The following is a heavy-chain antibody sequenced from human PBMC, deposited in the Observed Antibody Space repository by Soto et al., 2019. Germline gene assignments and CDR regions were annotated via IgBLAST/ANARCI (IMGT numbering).Heavy chain of an antibody. Sequence: QVRLVQSGAEVKKPGSSVKVSCKASGGTFSSYAISWVRQAPGQGLEWMGGIIPIFGTANYAQKFQGRVTITADESTSTAYMELSSLRSEDTAVYYCARSDYDFWSGYSKEYNWFDPWGQGTLVTVSS. CDR1: GGTFSSYA. CDR3: ARSDYDFWSGYSKEYNWFDP. CDR2: IIPIFGTA. V-gene: IGHV1-69*12. D-gene: IGHD3-3*01. J-gene: IGHJ5*02.